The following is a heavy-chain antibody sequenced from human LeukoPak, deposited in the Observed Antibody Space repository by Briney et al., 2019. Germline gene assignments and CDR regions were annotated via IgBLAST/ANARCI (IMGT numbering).Heavy chain of an antibody. J-gene: IGHJ4*02. D-gene: IGHD7-27*01. CDR2: IYHSGST. V-gene: IGHV4-59*12. CDR3: ARGTPGYNWGPPFFDY. Sequence: SETLSLTCTVSGGSISSYYWSWIRQPPGKGLEWIGYIYHSGSTYYNPSLKSRVTISVDRSKNQFSLKLSSVTAADTAVYYCARGTPGYNWGPPFFDYWGQGTLVTVSS. CDR1: GGSISSYY.